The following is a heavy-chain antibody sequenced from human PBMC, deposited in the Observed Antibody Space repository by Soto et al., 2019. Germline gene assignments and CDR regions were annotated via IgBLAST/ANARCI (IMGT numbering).Heavy chain of an antibody. CDR1: GFTFSSYG. V-gene: IGHV3-30*18. CDR2: ISYDGSNK. CDR3: AKAVSPDY. Sequence: QVQLVESGGGVVQPGRSLRLSCAASGFTFSSYGMYWVRQAPGKGLEWVAVISYDGSNKYYADSVKGRFTISRDNSKNTLYLQMNSLRAEDTAVYYCAKAVSPDYWGQGTLVTVSS. J-gene: IGHJ4*02.